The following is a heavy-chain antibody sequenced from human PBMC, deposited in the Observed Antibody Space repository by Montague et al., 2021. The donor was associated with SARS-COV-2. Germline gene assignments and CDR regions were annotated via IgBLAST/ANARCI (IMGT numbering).Heavy chain of an antibody. CDR3: ARVGGWLSRGPYCFDF. CDR2: ISHSRST. D-gene: IGHD3-22*01. V-gene: IGHV4-4*02. Sequence: SETLSLTCAVSGGSISNSKCWSCVLQPPGKGLLWFIEISHSRSTXXYTXXXSXVTITVDKSKNQFSLKLSSVTAADTAVYYCARVGGWLSRGPYCFDFWGQGTLVTVSS. J-gene: IGHJ4*02. CDR1: GGSISNSKC.